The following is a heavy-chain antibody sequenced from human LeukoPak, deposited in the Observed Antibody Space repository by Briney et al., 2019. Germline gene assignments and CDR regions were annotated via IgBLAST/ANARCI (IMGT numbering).Heavy chain of an antibody. D-gene: IGHD3-22*01. Sequence: ASVKVSCKASGGTFSSYAISWVRQAPGQGLEWTGRIIPIFGIANYAQKFQGRVTITADKSTSTAYMELSSLRSEDTAVYYCAREGDYDSSGYYFDYWGQGTLVTVSS. V-gene: IGHV1-69*04. CDR2: IIPIFGIA. CDR1: GGTFSSYA. J-gene: IGHJ4*02. CDR3: AREGDYDSSGYYFDY.